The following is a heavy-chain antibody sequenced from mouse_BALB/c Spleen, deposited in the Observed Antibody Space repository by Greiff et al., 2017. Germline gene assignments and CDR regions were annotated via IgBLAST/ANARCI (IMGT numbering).Heavy chain of an antibody. D-gene: IGHD2-14*01. CDR1: GYAFSSYW. V-gene: IGHV1-80*01. CDR2: IYPGDGDT. Sequence: QVQLQQSGAELVRPGSSVKISCKASGYAFSSYWRNWVKQRPGQGLEWIGQIYPGDGDTNYNGKFKGKATLTADKSSSTAYMQLSSLTSEDSAVYFCARNRYDDLYAMDYWGQGTSVTVSS. J-gene: IGHJ4*01. CDR3: ARNRYDDLYAMDY.